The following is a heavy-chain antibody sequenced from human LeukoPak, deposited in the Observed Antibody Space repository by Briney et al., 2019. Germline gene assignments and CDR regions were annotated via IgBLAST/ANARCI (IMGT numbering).Heavy chain of an antibody. V-gene: IGHV3-9*01. J-gene: IGHJ4*02. D-gene: IGHD3-10*01. CDR2: ISWNSGSI. CDR3: AKDSAYGSGSYYNEENYFDY. CDR1: GFTFDDYA. Sequence: GRSLRLSCAASGFTFDDYAMHWVRQAPGKGLEWVSGISWNSGSIGYADSVKGRFTISRDNAKNSLYLQMNSLRAEDTALYYCAKDSAYGSGSYYNEENYFDYWGQGTLVTVSS.